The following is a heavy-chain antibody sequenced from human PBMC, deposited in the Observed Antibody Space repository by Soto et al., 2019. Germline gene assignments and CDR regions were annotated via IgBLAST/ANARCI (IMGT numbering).Heavy chain of an antibody. CDR3: ARPPQDSSGYKYYFDY. V-gene: IGHV3-30-3*01. Sequence: GGSLRLSCAASGFTFSSYAMHWVRQAPGKGLEWVAVISYDGSNKYYADSVKGRFTISRDNSKNTLYLQMNSLRAEDTAVYYCARPPQDSSGYKYYFDYWGQGTLVTVSS. CDR2: ISYDGSNK. D-gene: IGHD3-22*01. CDR1: GFTFSSYA. J-gene: IGHJ4*02.